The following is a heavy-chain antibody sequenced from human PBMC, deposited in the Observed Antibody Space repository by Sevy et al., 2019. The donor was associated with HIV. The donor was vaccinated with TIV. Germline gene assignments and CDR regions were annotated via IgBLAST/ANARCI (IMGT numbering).Heavy chain of an antibody. Sequence: GGSLRLSCAASGFTFSSYAMHWVRQAPGKGLEYVSAISSNGGSTYYAYSVKGRFTISRDNSKNTLYLQMGSLRAEDMAVYYCARGGRSYYDGNFDYWGQGTLVTVSS. J-gene: IGHJ4*02. CDR3: ARGGRSYYDGNFDY. V-gene: IGHV3-64*01. CDR1: GFTFSSYA. D-gene: IGHD3-22*01. CDR2: ISSNGGST.